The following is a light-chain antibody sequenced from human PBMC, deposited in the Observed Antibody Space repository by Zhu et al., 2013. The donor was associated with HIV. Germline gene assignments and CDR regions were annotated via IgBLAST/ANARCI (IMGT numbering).Light chain of an antibody. J-gene: IGKJ1*01. CDR2: GAS. Sequence: DIQMTQSPSSLSASIGDRVTITCQASQDIINYLNWYQQKPGKAPNLLIYGASALATGVPSRFSGSGSGTEFTLTISSLQPDDFATYYCQQYNSYRTFGQGTKVEIK. V-gene: IGKV1-33*01. CDR1: QDIINY. CDR3: QQYNSYRT.